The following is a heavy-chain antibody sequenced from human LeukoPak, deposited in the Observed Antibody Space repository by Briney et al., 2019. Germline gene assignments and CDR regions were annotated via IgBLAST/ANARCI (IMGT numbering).Heavy chain of an antibody. Sequence: PSETLYLTCAVYGGSFSGDHWSWLRQPPGKGLEWIGEINHSGSTNYNPSLKSRVTISVDTSKNQFSLKLSSVTAADTAVYYCASRDTATGLDWGQGTLVTVSS. CDR3: ASRDTATGLD. V-gene: IGHV4-34*01. D-gene: IGHD5-18*01. CDR2: INHSGST. CDR1: GGSFSGDH. J-gene: IGHJ4*02.